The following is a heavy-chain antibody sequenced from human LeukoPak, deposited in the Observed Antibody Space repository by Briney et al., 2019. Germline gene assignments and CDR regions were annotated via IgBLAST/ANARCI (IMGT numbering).Heavy chain of an antibody. CDR1: GGSISSGSYY. J-gene: IGHJ5*02. CDR2: IYTSGST. CDR3: ARETKQLEKTA. D-gene: IGHD1-1*01. Sequence: TLSLTCTVSGGSISSGSYYWSWIRQPAGKGLEWIGRIYTSGSTNYNPFLKSRVTISVDTSKNQFSLKLSSVTAADTAVYYCARETKQLEKTAWGQGTLVTVSS. V-gene: IGHV4-61*02.